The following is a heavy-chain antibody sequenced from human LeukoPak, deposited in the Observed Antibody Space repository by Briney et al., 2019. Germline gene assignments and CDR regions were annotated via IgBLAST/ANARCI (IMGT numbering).Heavy chain of an antibody. J-gene: IGHJ6*02. CDR2: ISGSGGST. CDR1: GFTFSTYA. D-gene: IGHD6-13*01. CDR3: AKSNREQLVRSYGLDV. Sequence: GGSLRLSCAASGFTFSTYAVSWVRQAPGKGLEWVSDISGSGGSTYYADSVKGRFTISRDNSKDTVYLQMNSLRVDDTAVYYCAKSNREQLVRSYGLDVWGQGTAVTVSS. V-gene: IGHV3-23*01.